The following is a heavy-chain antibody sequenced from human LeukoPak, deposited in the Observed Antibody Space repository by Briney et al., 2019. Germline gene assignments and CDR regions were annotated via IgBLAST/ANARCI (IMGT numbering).Heavy chain of an antibody. V-gene: IGHV3-33*01. D-gene: IGHD6-19*01. CDR2: IWYDGSNK. CDR3: ARDRYQYSSGWYYFDY. J-gene: IGHJ4*02. CDR1: GFTFSSYG. Sequence: PGGSLRLSCAASGFTFSSYGMHWVRQAPGKGLEWVAVIWYDGSNKYHADSVKGRFAISRDNSKNTLYLQMNSLRAEDTAVYYCARDRYQYSSGWYYFDYWGQGTLVTVSS.